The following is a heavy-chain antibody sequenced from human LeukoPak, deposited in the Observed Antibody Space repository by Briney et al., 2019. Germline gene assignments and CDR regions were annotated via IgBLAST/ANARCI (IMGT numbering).Heavy chain of an antibody. CDR2: IYSGGST. Sequence: PGGSLRLSCAASGFTVSSNYMSWVRQAPGKGLEWVSVIYSGGSTYYADSVKGRFTISRDNSKNTLYLQMNSLRAEDTAVYYCARGSNSYGYFSFGYWGQGTLVTVSS. D-gene: IGHD5-18*01. V-gene: IGHV3-66*01. CDR1: GFTVSSNY. J-gene: IGHJ4*02. CDR3: ARGSNSYGYFSFGY.